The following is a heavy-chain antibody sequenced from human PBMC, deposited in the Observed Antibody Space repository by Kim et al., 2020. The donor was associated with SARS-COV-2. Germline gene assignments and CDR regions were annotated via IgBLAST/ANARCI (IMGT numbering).Heavy chain of an antibody. J-gene: IGHJ4*02. V-gene: IGHV3-11*03. CDR2: ICSSSSYT. D-gene: IGHD1-7*01. CDR3: ARIRAGTTDYFDY. Sequence: GGSLRLSCAASGFTFSDYDMSWIRQAPGKGLEWVSYICSSSSYTNYADSVKGRFTISRDNAKNSLYLQMNSLRAEDTAVYYCARIRAGTTDYFDYWGQGTLAIVS. CDR1: GFTFSDYD.